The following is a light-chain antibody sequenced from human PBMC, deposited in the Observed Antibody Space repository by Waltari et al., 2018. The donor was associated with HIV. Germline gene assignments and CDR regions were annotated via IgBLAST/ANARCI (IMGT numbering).Light chain of an antibody. V-gene: IGLV2-14*01. CDR1: SSDVGGYDY. CDR2: EVS. J-gene: IGLJ1*01. Sequence: QSALTQPASVSGSPGQSITISCSGTSSDVGGYDYVSWYQLYPGKAPKLIISEVSNRPSGVSNRFSGSRSGNTASLTISGLQAEDEADYYCTSYTRSTPYVFGTGTKVTVL. CDR3: TSYTRSTPYV.